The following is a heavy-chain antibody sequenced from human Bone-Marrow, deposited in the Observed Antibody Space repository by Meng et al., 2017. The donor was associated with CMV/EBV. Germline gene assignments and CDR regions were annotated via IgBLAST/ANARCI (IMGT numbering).Heavy chain of an antibody. CDR1: GGSMSSYY. Sequence: SETLSLTCAVSGGSMSSYYWSWIRQSPGKGLEWIAYIYYSGSTNYNPPLKSRVTISVDTSKNQFSLKLSSVTAADTAVYYCAREGTRSSPFDYWGQGTLVTVSS. D-gene: IGHD6-6*01. CDR3: AREGTRSSPFDY. V-gene: IGHV4-59*01. CDR2: IYYSGST. J-gene: IGHJ4*02.